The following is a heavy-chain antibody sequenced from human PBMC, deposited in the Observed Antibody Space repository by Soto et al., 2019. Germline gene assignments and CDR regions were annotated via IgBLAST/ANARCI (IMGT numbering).Heavy chain of an antibody. Sequence: EVQLVESGGGIVQPGESLRLSCAASGFTFSNYWMHWVRQAPGKGLVWVSRIDSDGSRITYADFVKGRFTISRDNAKNTVYLHMNSLTGEDTAVYYCVRTSLVVAVATREDFWGQGTLVTVSS. V-gene: IGHV3-74*01. J-gene: IGHJ4*02. CDR2: IDSDGSRI. D-gene: IGHD2-15*01. CDR3: VRTSLVVAVATREDF. CDR1: GFTFSNYW.